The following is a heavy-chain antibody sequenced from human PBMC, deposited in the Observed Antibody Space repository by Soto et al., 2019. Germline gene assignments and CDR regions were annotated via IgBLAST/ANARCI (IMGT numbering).Heavy chain of an antibody. CDR1: GFTFSSYA. V-gene: IGHV3-23*01. Sequence: EVQLLESGGGLVQPGGSLRLSCAASGFTFSSYAMSWVRQAPGKGLEWVSAISGSGGSTYYADSVKGRFTISRDNSKNTRYLQMNSLTAEDTAVYDCAKGYSSSRRSRFDYWGQGTLVTVSS. J-gene: IGHJ4*02. CDR2: ISGSGGST. CDR3: AKGYSSSRRSRFDY. D-gene: IGHD6-6*01.